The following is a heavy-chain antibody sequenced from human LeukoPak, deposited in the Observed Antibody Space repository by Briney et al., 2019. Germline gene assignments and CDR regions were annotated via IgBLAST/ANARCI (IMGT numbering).Heavy chain of an antibody. CDR2: FYSGGST. J-gene: IGHJ6*02. CDR3: ARDGTENCSSTSCYDGGLKEEYYYYGMDV. V-gene: IGHV3-66*01. Sequence: GWSLRLSCAASAFTFSSYEMNWVRQAPGKGLEWVSVFYSGGSTYYADSWKGRFTISRDNSKNTLYLQMNSLRAEDTAVYYCARDGTENCSSTSCYDGGLKEEYYYYGMDVWGQGTTVTVSS. CDR1: AFTFSSYE. D-gene: IGHD2-2*01.